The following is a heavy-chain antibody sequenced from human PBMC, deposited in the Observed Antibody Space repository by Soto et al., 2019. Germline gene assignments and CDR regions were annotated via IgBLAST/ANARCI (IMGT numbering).Heavy chain of an antibody. Sequence: QLQLQESGPGLVKPSETLSLTCTVSGGSISSSSYYWGWIRQPPGKGLEWIGRIYYSGSTYYNPSLKSRVTISVDTSKNQFSLKLSSVTAADTAVYYCARLYSSSWNPHYFDYWGQGTLVTVSS. CDR3: ARLYSSSWNPHYFDY. CDR1: GGSISSSSYY. V-gene: IGHV4-39*01. J-gene: IGHJ4*02. D-gene: IGHD6-13*01. CDR2: IYYSGST.